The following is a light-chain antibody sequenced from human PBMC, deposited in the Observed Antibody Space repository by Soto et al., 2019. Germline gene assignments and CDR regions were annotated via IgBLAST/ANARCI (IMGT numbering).Light chain of an antibody. Sequence: EIVMTQSPATLSVSPGERATLSCRASQSVSSKLAWYQQNPGQAPRLRIYGASTRATGIPVRFNVSESATEFTLTISSRQPEDFAVYDCQRYNNWPQTVGQGTKVEIK. CDR1: QSVSSK. J-gene: IGKJ1*01. CDR2: GAS. V-gene: IGKV3-15*01. CDR3: QRYNNWPQT.